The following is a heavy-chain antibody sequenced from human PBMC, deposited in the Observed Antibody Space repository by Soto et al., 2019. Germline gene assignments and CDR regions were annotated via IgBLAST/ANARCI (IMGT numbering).Heavy chain of an antibody. D-gene: IGHD2-2*01. Sequence: QVQLVESGGGVVQPGRSLRLSCAASGFTFSSYGMHWVRQAPGKGLEWVAVISYDGSNKYYADSVKGRFTISRDNSKNTLYLQMNSLGAEDTAVYYCAKYYCSSTSWPSGMDVWGQGTTVTVSS. CDR3: AKYYCSSTSWPSGMDV. J-gene: IGHJ6*02. CDR2: ISYDGSNK. V-gene: IGHV3-30*18. CDR1: GFTFSSYG.